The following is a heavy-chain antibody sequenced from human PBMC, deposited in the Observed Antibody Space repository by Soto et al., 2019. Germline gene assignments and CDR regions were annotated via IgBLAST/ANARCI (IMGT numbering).Heavy chain of an antibody. Sequence: PGGSLRLSCAVSGFTFTNYEMIWVRRAPGKGLEWISYISKSGTTLLYADSVKGRFTISRGDAQNSLYLQMNSLRAEDTGFYYCAREGAYYFDHWGQGILVTVSS. CDR2: ISKSGTTL. CDR1: GFTFTNYE. J-gene: IGHJ4*02. V-gene: IGHV3-48*03. CDR3: AREGAYYFDH.